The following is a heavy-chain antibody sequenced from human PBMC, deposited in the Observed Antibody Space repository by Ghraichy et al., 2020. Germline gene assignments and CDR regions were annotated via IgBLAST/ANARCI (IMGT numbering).Heavy chain of an antibody. D-gene: IGHD3-16*02. Sequence: GGSRRLSCSASGFDFSSFNMYWVRQAPGKGLEYVSGISSNGATTYYADSVKGRFTISRDNPKNTLYFQMSSLKTEDTAVYYCVRRPEDYIWGTSRPFDHWGQGTLVSVSP. CDR3: VRRPEDYIWGTSRPFDH. J-gene: IGHJ4*02. V-gene: IGHV3-64D*06. CDR1: GFDFSSFN. CDR2: ISSNGATT.